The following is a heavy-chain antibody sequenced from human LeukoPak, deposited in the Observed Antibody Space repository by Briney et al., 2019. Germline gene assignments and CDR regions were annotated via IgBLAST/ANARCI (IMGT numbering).Heavy chain of an antibody. CDR1: GGSISSYY. CDR2: IYYSGST. CDR3: ARARGYCSGGSCYTGRYYFDY. Sequence: SETLSLTCTVSGGSISSYYWSWIRQPPGKGLEWIGFIYYSGSTNYNPSLKSRVTISVDTSKNQFSLKLSSVTAADTAVYYCARARGYCSGGSCYTGRYYFDYWGQGTLVTVSS. J-gene: IGHJ4*02. V-gene: IGHV4-59*08. D-gene: IGHD2-15*01.